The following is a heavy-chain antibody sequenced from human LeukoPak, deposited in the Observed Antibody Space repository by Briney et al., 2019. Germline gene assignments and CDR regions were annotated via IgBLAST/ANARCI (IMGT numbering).Heavy chain of an antibody. CDR1: GFTVSSNY. J-gene: IGHJ4*02. CDR2: IYSGGST. CDR3: ARDHIVGAIFDY. D-gene: IGHD1-26*01. Sequence: GGSLRLSCAASGFTVSSNYMSWVRQAPGKGLEWVSVIYSGGSTYYADSVKGRFTISRDNSKNTLYLQMNSLRAEDTAVYYCARDHIVGAIFDYWGQGTLVTVSS. V-gene: IGHV3-66*01.